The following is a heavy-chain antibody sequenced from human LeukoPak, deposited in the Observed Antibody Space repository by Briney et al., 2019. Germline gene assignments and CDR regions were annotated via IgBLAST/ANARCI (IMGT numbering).Heavy chain of an antibody. D-gene: IGHD2-2*01. Sequence: GASVKVSCKASGYTFTGYYMHWVRQAPGQGLEWMGWINPNSGGTNYAQKFQGRVTMTRDTSISTAYMELSRLRSDDTAVYYCARDGKEGIVVVPAANWGQGTLVTVSS. CDR2: INPNSGGT. CDR1: GYTFTGYY. V-gene: IGHV1-2*02. CDR3: ARDGKEGIVVVPAAN. J-gene: IGHJ4*02.